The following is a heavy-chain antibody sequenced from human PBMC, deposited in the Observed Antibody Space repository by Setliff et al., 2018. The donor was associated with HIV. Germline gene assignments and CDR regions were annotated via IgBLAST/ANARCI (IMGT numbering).Heavy chain of an antibody. CDR3: ARNPYGDLYYYYGMDV. D-gene: IGHD4-17*01. CDR2: ISSSSRYI. J-gene: IGHJ6*02. V-gene: IGHV3-21*01. Sequence: PGGSLRLSCGASGFTFSNYRMNWVRQAPGKGLEWVSFISSSSRYIYYADSVKGRFTISRDNAKNSLYLQMNSLRAEDTAVYYCARNPYGDLYYYYGMDVWGQGTTVTVSS. CDR1: GFTFSNYR.